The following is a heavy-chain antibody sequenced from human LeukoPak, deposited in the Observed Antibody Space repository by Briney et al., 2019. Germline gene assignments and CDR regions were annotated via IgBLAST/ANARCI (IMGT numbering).Heavy chain of an antibody. V-gene: IGHV1-2*02. CDR1: GYTFTDYY. CDR2: INPNSGGT. D-gene: IGHD6-6*01. CDR3: ARGHLLAARPSLDY. J-gene: IGHJ4*02. Sequence: ASVKVSCKASGYTFTDYYMHWVRQAPGQGLEWMGWINPNSGGTNYAQKFQGRVTMTRDTSISTAYMELRSLRSDDTAVYYCARGHLLAARPSLDYWGQGTLVTVSS.